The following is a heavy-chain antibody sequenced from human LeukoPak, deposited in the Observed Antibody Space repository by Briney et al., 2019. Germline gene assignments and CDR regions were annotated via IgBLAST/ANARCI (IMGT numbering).Heavy chain of an antibody. D-gene: IGHD2-21*02. CDR3: ARGGYCGGDCYSDY. CDR1: GGSFSGYY. V-gene: IGHV4-34*01. CDR2: IIHSGGT. J-gene: IGHJ4*02. Sequence: PSETLSLTCAVYGGSFSGYYWSWIRQPPGKGLEWIGEIIHSGGTNYNPSLKSRVTISVDTSNNQFSLDLSSVTAADTAVYYCARGGYCGGDCYSDYWGQGTLVTVSS.